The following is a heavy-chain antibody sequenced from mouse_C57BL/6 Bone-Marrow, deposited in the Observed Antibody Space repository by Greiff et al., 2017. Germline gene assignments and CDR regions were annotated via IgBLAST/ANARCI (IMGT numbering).Heavy chain of an antibody. CDR2: INPNNGGT. CDR1: GYTFTDYY. Sequence: VQLQQSGPELVKPGASVKISCKASGYTFTDYYMNWVKQSHGKSLEWIGDINPNNGGTSYNQKFKGKATLTVDKSSSTAYMELRSLTSEDSAVYYCARCRLLDYWGQGTTLTVSS. J-gene: IGHJ2*01. CDR3: ARCRLLDY. V-gene: IGHV1-26*01.